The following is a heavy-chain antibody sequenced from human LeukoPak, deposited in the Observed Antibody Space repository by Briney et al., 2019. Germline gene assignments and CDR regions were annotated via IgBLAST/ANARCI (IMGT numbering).Heavy chain of an antibody. CDR1: GFSFSTYW. J-gene: IGHJ4*02. D-gene: IGHD3-10*01. Sequence: GGSLSLSCAASGFSFSTYWMTWVRQAPGKGLEWVANINEDGSEKHYVDSVRGRFTISRVNAKNSLYLQMHSLRAEDTAVYYCAREEAGGPDYWGQGTLVTVSS. CDR2: INEDGSEK. CDR3: AREEAGGPDY. V-gene: IGHV3-7*01.